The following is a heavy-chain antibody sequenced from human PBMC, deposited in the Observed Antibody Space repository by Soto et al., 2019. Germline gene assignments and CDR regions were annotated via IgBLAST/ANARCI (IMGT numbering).Heavy chain of an antibody. J-gene: IGHJ4*02. Sequence: QVQLKQSGAEVKKPGASVKVSCKASGDTFTDYYIHWVRQAPGQGLEWMGTVNPSGGPTTYAQHLLGRVTMTRDTSTSTLYKELTSLTSDDTAVYYCARGGHVVVVTAALDYWGQGTLVTVSS. CDR1: GDTFTDYY. D-gene: IGHD2-21*02. V-gene: IGHV1-46*04. CDR3: ARGGHVVVVTAALDY. CDR2: VNPSGGPT.